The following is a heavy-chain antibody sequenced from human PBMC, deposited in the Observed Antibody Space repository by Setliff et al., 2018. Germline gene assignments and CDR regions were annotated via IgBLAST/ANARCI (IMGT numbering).Heavy chain of an antibody. V-gene: IGHV4-59*01. CDR2: LYYSGST. D-gene: IGHD6-13*01. Sequence: SETLSLTCTVSDVSISGYYWSWIRQPPGKGLEWIGYLYYSGSTNYNPSLKSRVTISEDMSKNQFSLKVSSVTAADTAIYYCALSSSWFKDFQHWGQGTLVTVSS. CDR3: ALSSSWFKDFQH. J-gene: IGHJ1*01. CDR1: DVSISGYY.